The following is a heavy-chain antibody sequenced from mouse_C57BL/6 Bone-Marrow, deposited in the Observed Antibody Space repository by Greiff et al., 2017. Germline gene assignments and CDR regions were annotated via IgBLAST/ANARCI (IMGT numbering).Heavy chain of an antibody. J-gene: IGHJ4*01. V-gene: IGHV1-81*01. Sequence: VQLQQSGAELARPGASVKLSCKASGYTFTSYGISWVKQRTGQGLEWIGEIYPRSGNTYYNEKFKGKATLTAEQSSSTAYMALRSLTSEDSAVYFCARRGYYAMDYWGQGTSVTVSS. CDR1: GYTFTSYG. CDR2: IYPRSGNT. CDR3: ARRGYYAMDY.